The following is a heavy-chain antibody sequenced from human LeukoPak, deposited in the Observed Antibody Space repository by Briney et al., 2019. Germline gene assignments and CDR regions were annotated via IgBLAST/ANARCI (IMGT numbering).Heavy chain of an antibody. Sequence: PGGSLRLSCAASGFTFSSFTMNWVRQAPGKGLEWVSTISDGSRDTHYAGSVKGRFTISRYDSQNIVYLQMDSLRAEDTALYYCTTRLRNHFDYWGQGTQVTVSS. J-gene: IGHJ4*02. V-gene: IGHV3-23*01. CDR2: ISDGSRDT. CDR1: GFTFSSFT. D-gene: IGHD5-12*01. CDR3: TTRLRNHFDY.